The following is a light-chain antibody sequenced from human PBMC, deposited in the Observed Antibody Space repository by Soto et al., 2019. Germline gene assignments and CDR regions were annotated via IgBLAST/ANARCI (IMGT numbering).Light chain of an antibody. CDR3: MKGTHWPRT. CDR2: KVS. Sequence: DVVMTQSPLSLPVTLGQPATISCRSSQSLIYIDGNTYLSWFQQRPGQSPRRLIYKVSDRDSGVPDRFSGSGSGTDFTLKISRVEAEDVGIYYCMKGTHWPRTFGQGTRLEIK. CDR1: QSLIYIDGNTY. J-gene: IGKJ5*01. V-gene: IGKV2-30*01.